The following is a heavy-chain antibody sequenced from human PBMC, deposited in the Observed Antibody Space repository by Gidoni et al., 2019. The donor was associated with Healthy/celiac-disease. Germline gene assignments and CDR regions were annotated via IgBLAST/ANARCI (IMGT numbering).Heavy chain of an antibody. D-gene: IGHD1-7*01. V-gene: IGHV4-34*01. CDR1: GGSFSGYY. CDR2: INHSGST. CDR3: ASHTGVLELAKRAYYMDV. J-gene: IGHJ6*03. Sequence: QVQLQQWGAGLLKPSETLSLTCAVYGGSFSGYYWSWIRQPPGKGLEWIGEINHSGSTNYNPSLKSRVTISVDTSKNQFSLKLSSVTAADTAVYYCASHTGVLELAKRAYYMDVWGKGTTVTVSS.